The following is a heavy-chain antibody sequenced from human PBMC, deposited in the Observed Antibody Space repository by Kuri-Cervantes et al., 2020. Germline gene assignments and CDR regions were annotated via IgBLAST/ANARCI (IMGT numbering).Heavy chain of an antibody. CDR1: GGSISSYY. D-gene: IGHD3-10*01. J-gene: IGHJ4*02. Sequence: ESLKISCTVSGGSISSYYWSWIRQPAGKGLEWIGYIYHSGSTYYNPSLKSRVTISVDRSKNQFSLKLSSVTAADTAVYYCARGGHYYGSGSYYFDYWGQGNLV. V-gene: IGHV4-59*12. CDR3: ARGGHYYGSGSYYFDY. CDR2: IYHSGST.